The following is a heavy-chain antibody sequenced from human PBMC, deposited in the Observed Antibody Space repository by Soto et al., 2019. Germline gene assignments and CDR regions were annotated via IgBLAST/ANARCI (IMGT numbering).Heavy chain of an antibody. CDR1: GGTFSNYD. J-gene: IGHJ6*02. D-gene: IGHD6-19*01. V-gene: IGHV1-69*12. CDR2: IVPIFGTT. CDR3: ARVEAVAGLYNYHGLDV. Sequence: QVQLVQSGAEVKKPGSSVKVSCKVSGGTFSNYDIDWVRLAPGHGLEWMGGIVPIFGTTYYTQKFQGRATIIADDSTTTAYLEMSSLRSEDTAIYYCARVEAVAGLYNYHGLDVWGQGTAVTVSS.